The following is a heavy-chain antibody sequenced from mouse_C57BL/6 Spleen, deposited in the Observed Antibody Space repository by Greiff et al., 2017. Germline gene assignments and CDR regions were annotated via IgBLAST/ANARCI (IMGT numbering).Heavy chain of an antibody. Sequence: LMESGPELVKPGASVKISCKASGYAFSSSGMNWVKQRPGKGLEWIGRIYPGDGDTNYNGKFKGKATLTADKSSSTAYMQLSSLTAEDAAVYFCANCYGWFAYWGQGTLVTVSA. J-gene: IGHJ3*01. D-gene: IGHD1-1*01. CDR3: ANCYGWFAY. V-gene: IGHV1-82*01. CDR1: GYAFSSSG. CDR2: IYPGDGDT.